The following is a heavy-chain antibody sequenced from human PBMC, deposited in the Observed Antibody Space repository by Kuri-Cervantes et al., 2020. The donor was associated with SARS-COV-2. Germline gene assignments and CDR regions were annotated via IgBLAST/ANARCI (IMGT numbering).Heavy chain of an antibody. CDR2: ISGSGGST. D-gene: IGHD2-15*01. Sequence: GGSLRLSCAASGFTFSSYAMSWVRQAPGKGLGWVSAISGSGGSTYYADSVKGRFTISRDNSKNTLYLQMNSLRAEDMAVYYCAKLGGGILAPDIWGQGTMVTVSS. J-gene: IGHJ3*02. V-gene: IGHV3-23*01. CDR1: GFTFSSYA. CDR3: AKLGGGILAPDI.